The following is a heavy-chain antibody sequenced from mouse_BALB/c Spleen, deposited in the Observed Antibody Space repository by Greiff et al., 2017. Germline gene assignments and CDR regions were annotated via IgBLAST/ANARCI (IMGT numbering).Heavy chain of an antibody. CDR3: ARRNPYGNYAMDY. J-gene: IGHJ4*01. V-gene: IGHV1S137*01. CDR2: ISTYYGDA. D-gene: IGHD2-1*01. Sequence: VQLVESGAELVRPGVSVKISCKGSGYTFTDYAMHWVKQSHAKSLEWIGVISTYYGDASYNQKFKGKATMTVDKSSSTAYMELARLTSEDSAVYFCARRNPYGNYAMDYWGQGTSVTVSS. CDR1: GYTFTDYA.